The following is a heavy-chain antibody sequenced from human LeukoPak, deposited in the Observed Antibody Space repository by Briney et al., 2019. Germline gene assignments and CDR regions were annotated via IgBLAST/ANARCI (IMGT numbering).Heavy chain of an antibody. CDR3: ARLTSSSGRHYFDY. J-gene: IGHJ4*02. Sequence: SETLSLTCTVSGDSISSSLIHYWCWIRQPPGKHLEWIGNLYYTGSAYYNSSLKSRVTISVDTSKNQFSLKLSSVTAADTAVYYCARLTSSSGRHYFDYWGQGTLVTVSS. D-gene: IGHD6-6*01. V-gene: IGHV4-39*01. CDR2: LYYTGSA. CDR1: GDSISSSLIHY.